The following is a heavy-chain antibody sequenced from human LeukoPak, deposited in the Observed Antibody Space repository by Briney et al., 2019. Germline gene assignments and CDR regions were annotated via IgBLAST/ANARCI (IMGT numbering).Heavy chain of an antibody. Sequence: GESLKISSKASGYSFTTAWIAWVRQTPGKGLEWMGIIYPGDSDTCYSPSLHGHATTSADTSMTVAYLQWTSLTDSDTAIYYCAWSVSGATFDYWGQGTLVTVSS. CDR1: GYSFTTAW. CDR2: IYPGDSDT. J-gene: IGHJ4*02. D-gene: IGHD6-19*01. V-gene: IGHV5-51*01. CDR3: AWSVSGATFDY.